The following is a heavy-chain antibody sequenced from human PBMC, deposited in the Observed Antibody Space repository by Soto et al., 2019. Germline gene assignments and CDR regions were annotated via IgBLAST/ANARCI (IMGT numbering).Heavy chain of an antibody. CDR2: ISGYNGDT. J-gene: IGHJ6*02. CDR3: AKNGQPPYYYYGMDV. CDR1: GYTFTRYG. Sequence: QGQLVQSGAEVKKPGASVKVSCKASGYTFTRYGISWVRQAPGQGLEWMGWISGYNGDTNYAQKFQGRVTMTVETSXXTAFMELTSLTSDDRAVYYCAKNGQPPYYYYGMDVWGQGTTVTVSS. V-gene: IGHV1-18*01. D-gene: IGHD2-8*01.